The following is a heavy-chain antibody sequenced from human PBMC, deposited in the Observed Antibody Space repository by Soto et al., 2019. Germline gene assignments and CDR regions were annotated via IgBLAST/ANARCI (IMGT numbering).Heavy chain of an antibody. V-gene: IGHV1-69*01. CDR3: ATALYPYYYGSGSLLFDY. CDR2: IIPIFGTA. D-gene: IGHD3-10*01. Sequence: QVQLVQSGAEVKKPGSSVKVSCKASGGTFSSYAISWVRQAPGQGLEWMGGIIPIFGTANYAQKFQGRVTITADESTSTAYMELSRLRSEDTAVYYCATALYPYYYGSGSLLFDYWGQGTLVTVSS. CDR1: GGTFSSYA. J-gene: IGHJ4*02.